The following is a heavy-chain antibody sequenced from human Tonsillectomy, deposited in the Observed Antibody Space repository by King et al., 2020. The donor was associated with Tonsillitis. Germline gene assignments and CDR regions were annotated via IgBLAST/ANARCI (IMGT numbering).Heavy chain of an antibody. V-gene: IGHV6-1*01. J-gene: IGHJ4*02. D-gene: IGHD4-17*01. Sequence: VQLPQSGPGLVKPSQTLSLTCAISGDSVSSNSAAWNWIRQSPSRGLEWLGRTYYRSKWFYDYALSVKSRITINPDKSKKQFYLQLNSLTPEDTAVYYCAIDSAVTTVNYFDSWGQGTLVTVSS. CDR3: AIDSAVTTVNYFDS. CDR2: TYYRSKWFY. CDR1: GDSVSSNSAA.